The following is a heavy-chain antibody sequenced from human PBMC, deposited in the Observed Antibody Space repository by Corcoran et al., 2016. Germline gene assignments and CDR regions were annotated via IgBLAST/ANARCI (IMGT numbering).Heavy chain of an antibody. J-gene: IGHJ3*02. CDR3: ARDFGRGVVTTKGAFDI. CDR2: INPSGGST. Sequence: QVQLVQSGAEVKKPGASVKVSCKASGYTFTSYYMHWVRQAPGQGLEWMGIINPSGGSTSYAQKFQGRVTMTRDTSTSTVYMELSSLRSEDTAVYYCARDFGRGVVTTKGAFDIWGQGTMVTVSS. CDR1: GYTFTSYY. V-gene: IGHV1-46*01. D-gene: IGHD2-21*02.